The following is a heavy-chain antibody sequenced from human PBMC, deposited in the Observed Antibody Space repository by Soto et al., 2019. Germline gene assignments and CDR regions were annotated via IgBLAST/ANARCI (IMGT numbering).Heavy chain of an antibody. V-gene: IGHV1-18*01. D-gene: IGHD4-17*01. CDR1: GYIFTRFG. Sequence: QVQLVQSGAEVKKPGASVTVSCKASGYIFTRFGFSWVRRAAGQRLEWMGWVNGYNENNNYAQRFQGRLTLTTDKSTSTAYMELRSLRSDDTALYYCARDVHGDYADFRGQGTLVTVSS. J-gene: IGHJ4*02. CDR3: ARDVHGDYADF. CDR2: VNGYNENN.